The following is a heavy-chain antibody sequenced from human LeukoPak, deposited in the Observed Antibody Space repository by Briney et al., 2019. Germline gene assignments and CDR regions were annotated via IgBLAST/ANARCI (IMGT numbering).Heavy chain of an antibody. Sequence: SETLSLTCTVSGGSISSGGYYWSWIRQHPGKGLEWIGYIYHSGSTYYNPSLKSRVTISVDRSKNQFSLKLSSVTAADTAVYYCASWRSHYFDYWGQGTLVTVSS. D-gene: IGHD3-16*01. V-gene: IGHV4-30-2*01. CDR2: IYHSGST. CDR3: ASWRSHYFDY. CDR1: GGSISSGGYY. J-gene: IGHJ4*02.